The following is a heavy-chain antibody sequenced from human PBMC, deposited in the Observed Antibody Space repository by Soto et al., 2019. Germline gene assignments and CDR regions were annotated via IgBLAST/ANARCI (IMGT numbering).Heavy chain of an antibody. CDR2: NSAYNGNT. D-gene: IGHD3-10*01. V-gene: IGHV1-18*01. Sequence: QVQLVQSGAEVKKPGASVKVSCKASGYTFPSYGISWVRQAPGQGLEWMGWNSAYNGNTNYAQKLQGRVTMTADTSTSTAYMELRSLRSDATAVYYCAREEYYPTPHYYGMDVWGQGTTVTVSS. CDR1: GYTFPSYG. CDR3: AREEYYPTPHYYGMDV. J-gene: IGHJ6*02.